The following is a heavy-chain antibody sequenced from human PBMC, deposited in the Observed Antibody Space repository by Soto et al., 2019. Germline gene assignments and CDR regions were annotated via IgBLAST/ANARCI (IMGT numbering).Heavy chain of an antibody. CDR3: ARGYYGSSGYDFDY. V-gene: IGHV4-59*01. CDR2: IYYSGST. J-gene: IGHJ4*02. D-gene: IGHD3-22*01. CDR1: GGSISTYY. Sequence: SETLSLTCTVSGGSISTYYWSWVRQPPGKGLEWIGYIYYSGSTNYNPSLKSRVTISVDTSKNQFSLKLSSVTAADTAVYYCARGYYGSSGYDFDYWGQGTLVTAS.